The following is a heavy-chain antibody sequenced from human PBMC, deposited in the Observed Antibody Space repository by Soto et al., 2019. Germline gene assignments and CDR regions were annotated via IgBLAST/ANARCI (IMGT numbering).Heavy chain of an antibody. D-gene: IGHD2-2*01. V-gene: IGHV3-21*01. Sequence: EVQLVESGGGLVKPGGSLRLSCVASAFTFNNFPMHWVRQAPGKGLQWLASITTTSTYKYYADSVKGRFSISRDNAKNSLYLELTNLRSEDTAVYYCARVKCSSTSCNHGMDVWGLGTTVTVSS. CDR2: ITTTSTYK. CDR3: ARVKCSSTSCNHGMDV. J-gene: IGHJ6*02. CDR1: AFTFNNFP.